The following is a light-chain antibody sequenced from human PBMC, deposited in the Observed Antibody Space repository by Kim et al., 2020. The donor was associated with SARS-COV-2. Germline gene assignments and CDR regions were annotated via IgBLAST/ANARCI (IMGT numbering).Light chain of an antibody. CDR3: QHYDNSPRYT. Sequence: EIVLTQSPGTLSLSPGERATLSCRASQSVRSNFLAWYQQKPGQAPRLLIYGVSTRVTGIPDRFSGSGSGTDFTLTISRLEPEDFAVYYCQHYDNSPRYTFGQGTKLEI. CDR1: QSVRSNF. CDR2: GVS. J-gene: IGKJ2*01. V-gene: IGKV3-20*01.